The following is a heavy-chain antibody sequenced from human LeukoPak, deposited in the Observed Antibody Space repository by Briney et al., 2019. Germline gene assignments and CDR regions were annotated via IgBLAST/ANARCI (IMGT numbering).Heavy chain of an antibody. Sequence: SETLSLTCAVYGGSFSGYYWSWIRQPPGKGLEWIGEINHSGSTNYNPSLKSRVTISVDTSKNQFSLKLSSVTAADTAVYYCARGHYQYYYDSSGYDYYYYYYIDVWGKGTTVTVSS. CDR1: GGSFSGYY. D-gene: IGHD3-22*01. V-gene: IGHV4-34*01. J-gene: IGHJ6*03. CDR2: INHSGST. CDR3: ARGHYQYYYDSSGYDYYYYYYIDV.